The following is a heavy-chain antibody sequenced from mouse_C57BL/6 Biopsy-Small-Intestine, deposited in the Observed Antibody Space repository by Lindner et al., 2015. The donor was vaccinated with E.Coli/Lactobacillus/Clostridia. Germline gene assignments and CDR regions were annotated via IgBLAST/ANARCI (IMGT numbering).Heavy chain of an antibody. CDR2: IFPEDVET. CDR3: ARGTRLDF. D-gene: IGHD3-3*01. Sequence: VQLQESGAELMKPGASVNISCKTSGYAFSSSWMNWVKQRPGKGLEWIGRIFPEDVETTYNGNFKGKATLTADYSSSTAYMQLGSLTSEDSAVYFCARGTRLDFWGQGTTLTVSS. J-gene: IGHJ2*01. CDR1: GYAFSSSW. V-gene: IGHV1-82*01.